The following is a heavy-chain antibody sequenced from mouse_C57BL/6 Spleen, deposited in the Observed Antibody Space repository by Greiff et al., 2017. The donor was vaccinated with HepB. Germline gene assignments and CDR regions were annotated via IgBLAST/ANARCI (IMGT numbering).Heavy chain of an antibody. CDR2: INPGSGGT. CDR3: ARATVVAPYAMDY. D-gene: IGHD1-1*01. Sequence: QVQLKESGAELVRPGTSVKVSCKASGYAFTNYLIEWVKQRPGQGLEWIGVINPGSGGTNYNEKFKGKATLTADKSSSTAYMQLSSLTSEDSAVYFCARATVVAPYAMDYWGQGTSVTVSS. J-gene: IGHJ4*01. V-gene: IGHV1-54*01. CDR1: GYAFTNYL.